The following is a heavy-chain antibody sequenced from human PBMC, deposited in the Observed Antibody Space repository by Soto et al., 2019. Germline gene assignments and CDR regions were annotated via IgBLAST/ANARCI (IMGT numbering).Heavy chain of an antibody. J-gene: IGHJ3*02. CDR1: GYAFTSYG. V-gene: IGHV1-18*04. Sequence: QVQLVQSGAEVKKPGASVKVSCKASGYAFTSYGISWVRQAPGQGLEWMGWISVYNGNTNYAQKHQGRVTMTTDTSTRTAYTELTSLRSDDTAVYYCARAHKGKGTVVTGYAFAIWGQGTLVTVSS. CDR2: ISVYNGNT. CDR3: ARAHKGKGTVVTGYAFAI. D-gene: IGHD2-15*01.